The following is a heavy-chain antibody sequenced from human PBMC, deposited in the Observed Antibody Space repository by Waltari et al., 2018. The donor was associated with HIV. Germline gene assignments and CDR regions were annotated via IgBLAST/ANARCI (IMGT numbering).Heavy chain of an antibody. J-gene: IGHJ5*02. CDR2: INPNSGGT. CDR1: GYTFSDYY. V-gene: IGHV1-2*02. Sequence: QVQLVQSWAEVKKPGASVKVSCQASGYTFSDYYMHWVRQAPGQGLEWMGWINPNSGGTRYAEKFQGRVTMTRDTSISTAYMELSRLRFDDTAVYYCARVFRGTVNYFDSRLGHWGQGTLVTVSS. D-gene: IGHD3-22*01. CDR3: ARVFRGTVNYFDSRLGH.